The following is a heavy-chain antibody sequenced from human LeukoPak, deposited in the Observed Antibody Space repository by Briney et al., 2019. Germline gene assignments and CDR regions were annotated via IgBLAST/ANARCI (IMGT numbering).Heavy chain of an antibody. Sequence: GGSLGLSCAASAFTVSTNYMSWVRQAPGKGLEWVSAIYSGGRTNYADSVKGRFTISRHNSKNTVHLQMNSLRAEDTAVYYCARDNIDGYNPAYFDFWGQGTPVTVSS. CDR2: IYSGGRT. J-gene: IGHJ4*02. CDR1: AFTVSTNY. V-gene: IGHV3-53*04. D-gene: IGHD5-24*01. CDR3: ARDNIDGYNPAYFDF.